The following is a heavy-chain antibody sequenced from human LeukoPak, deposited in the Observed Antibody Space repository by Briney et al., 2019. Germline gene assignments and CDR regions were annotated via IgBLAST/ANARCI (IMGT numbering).Heavy chain of an antibody. D-gene: IGHD2-21*02. V-gene: IGHV4-34*01. J-gene: IGHJ4*02. CDR2: INHSGST. Sequence: PSETLSLTCAVYGGSFSGYYWSWIRQPPGKGLEWIGEINHSGSTNYNPSLKSRVTISVDTSKNQFSLKLSSVTAADTAVYYCARGGIPATAILDYWGQGTLVTVSP. CDR3: ARGGIPATAILDY. CDR1: GGSFSGYY.